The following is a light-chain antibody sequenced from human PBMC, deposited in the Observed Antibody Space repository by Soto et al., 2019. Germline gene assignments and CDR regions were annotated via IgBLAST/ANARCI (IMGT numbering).Light chain of an antibody. Sequence: VIWMTQSPSLLSASTGDRVTISCRTSQGISSYLAWYQQKPGKAPELLIYAASTLQSGVPSRFSGSGSGTDFTLTISCLQSEDFATYYCQQYYSFPPAFGQGTKVDIK. CDR2: AAS. CDR1: QGISSY. J-gene: IGKJ1*01. CDR3: QQYYSFPPA. V-gene: IGKV1D-8*01.